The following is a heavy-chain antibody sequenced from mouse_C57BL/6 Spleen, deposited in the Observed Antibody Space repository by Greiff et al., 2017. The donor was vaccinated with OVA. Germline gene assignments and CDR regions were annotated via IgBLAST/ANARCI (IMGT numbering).Heavy chain of an antibody. V-gene: IGHV5-6*01. CDR1: GFTFSSYG. CDR3: ARPTTVVAQGYFDY. Sequence: EVQVVESGGDLVKPGGSLKLSCAASGFTFSSYGMSWVRQTPDKRLEWVATISSGGSYTYYPDSVKGRFTISRDNAKHTLYLQMSSLKSEDTAMYYCARPTTVVAQGYFDYWGQGTTLTVSS. CDR2: ISSGGSYT. D-gene: IGHD1-1*01. J-gene: IGHJ2*01.